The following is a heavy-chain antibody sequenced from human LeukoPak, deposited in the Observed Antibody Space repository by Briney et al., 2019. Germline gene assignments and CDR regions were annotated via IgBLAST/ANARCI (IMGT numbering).Heavy chain of an antibody. CDR3: ARHISPNGQLGIFDY. CDR1: GGSISSGDCY. CDR2: IYYSGTT. V-gene: IGHV4-30-4*01. J-gene: IGHJ4*02. Sequence: SETLSLTCTVSGGSISSGDCYWSWIRQPPGKGLEWIGYIYYSGTTYYNPSLKSRLTISIDTSKNQFSLKLSSVTAADTAVYYCARHISPNGQLGIFDYWGQGTLVTVSS. D-gene: IGHD6-13*01.